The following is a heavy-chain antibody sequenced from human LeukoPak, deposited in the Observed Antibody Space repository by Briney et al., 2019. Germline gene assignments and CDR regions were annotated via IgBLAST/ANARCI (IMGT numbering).Heavy chain of an antibody. J-gene: IGHJ4*02. CDR1: GYSFTDYY. V-gene: IGHV1-2*02. CDR3: ARDRAGKTVTHLIDY. CDR2: INPDSGGT. D-gene: IGHD4-17*01. Sequence: GASVKVSCKASGYSFTDYYMHWVRQAPGQGLEWMGWINPDSGGTYYAQNFQGRATMTRDTSINTVYMDLSSLGSDDTAVYYCARDRAGKTVTHLIDYWGQGTLVTVSS.